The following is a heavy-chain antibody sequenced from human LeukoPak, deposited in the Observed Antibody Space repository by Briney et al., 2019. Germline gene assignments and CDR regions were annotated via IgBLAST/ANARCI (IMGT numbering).Heavy chain of an antibody. CDR1: GFTFSSYA. CDR3: ATGSGGFLFDY. D-gene: IGHD3-10*01. V-gene: IGHV4-59*08. Sequence: GSLRLSCAASGFTFSSYAMHWVRQAPGKGLEWIGYIYYSGSTNYNPSLKSRVTISVDTSKNQFSLKLSSVTAADTAVYYCATGSGGFLFDYWGQGTLVTVSS. J-gene: IGHJ4*02. CDR2: IYYSGST.